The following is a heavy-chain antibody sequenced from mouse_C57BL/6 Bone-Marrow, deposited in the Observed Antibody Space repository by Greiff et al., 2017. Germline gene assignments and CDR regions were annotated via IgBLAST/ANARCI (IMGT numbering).Heavy chain of an antibody. V-gene: IGHV1-82*01. CDR1: GYAFSSSW. Sequence: QVQLQQSGPELVKPGASVKISCKASGYAFSSSWMNWVKQRPGKGLEWIGRIYPGDGDTNYNGKFKGKATLTAAKSSSTAYMQLSSLTSEDSAVYFCARGDSNYFWFAYWGQGTLVTVSA. J-gene: IGHJ3*01. D-gene: IGHD2-5*01. CDR3: ARGDSNYFWFAY. CDR2: IYPGDGDT.